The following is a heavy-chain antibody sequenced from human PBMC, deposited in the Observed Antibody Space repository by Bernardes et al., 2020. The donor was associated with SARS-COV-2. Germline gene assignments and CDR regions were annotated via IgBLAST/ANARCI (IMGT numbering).Heavy chain of an antibody. J-gene: IGHJ3*01. CDR3: VRDRLGAMRAFDV. CDR1: GFNFMSYT. D-gene: IGHD1-26*01. CDR2: ISDTSDYI. V-gene: IGHV3-21*01. Sequence: GGSPRLSCAASGFNFMSYTMNWVRQAPGKGLEWVSSISDTSDYIYYGDSVRGRFTISRDNANNSVFLHMTSLRAEDTAVYYCVRDRLGAMRAFDVWGQGTMVAVSS.